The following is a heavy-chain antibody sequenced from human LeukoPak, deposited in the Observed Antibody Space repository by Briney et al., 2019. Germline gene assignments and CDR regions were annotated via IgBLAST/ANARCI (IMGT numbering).Heavy chain of an antibody. CDR2: IYYSGST. CDR1: GGSVSSGSHY. J-gene: IGHJ4*02. V-gene: IGHV4-61*01. CDR3: ARALSYYDILTGYPGPSYFDY. Sequence: SETLSLTCTVSGGSVSSGSHYCGWIRQPPGKGLEWIGYIYYSGSTNYNPSLKSRVTISLDTSKSQLALKVSSVTAADPAVYYCARALSYYDILTGYPGPSYFDYWGQGTLVTVSS. D-gene: IGHD3-9*01.